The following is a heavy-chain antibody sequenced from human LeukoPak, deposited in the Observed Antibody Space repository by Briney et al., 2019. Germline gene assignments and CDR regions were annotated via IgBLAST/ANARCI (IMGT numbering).Heavy chain of an antibody. V-gene: IGHV4-34*01. CDR2: INHSGST. D-gene: IGHD5-24*01. CDR1: GGSFSGYY. J-gene: IGHJ6*03. Sequence: SETLSLTCAVYGGSFSGYYWSWIRQPPGKGLEWIGEINHSGSTNYNPSLKSRVTISVDTSKNQFSLKLSAVTAADTDVYYCARITIHRMAGYYYYYYMDVWGKGTTVTISS. CDR3: ARITIHRMAGYYYYYYMDV.